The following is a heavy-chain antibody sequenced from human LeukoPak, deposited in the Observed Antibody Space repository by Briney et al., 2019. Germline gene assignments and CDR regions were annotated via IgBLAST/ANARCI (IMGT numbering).Heavy chain of an antibody. D-gene: IGHD3-9*01. V-gene: IGHV3-30-3*01. Sequence: QPGGSLRLSCAASGFTFSSYAMHWVRQAPGKGLEWVAVISYDGSNKYYADSVKGRFTISRDNSKNTLYLQMNSLRAEDTAVYYCARGPGPYYDILTGYYYFDYWGQGTLVTVSS. CDR1: GFTFSSYA. J-gene: IGHJ4*02. CDR3: ARGPGPYYDILTGYYYFDY. CDR2: ISYDGSNK.